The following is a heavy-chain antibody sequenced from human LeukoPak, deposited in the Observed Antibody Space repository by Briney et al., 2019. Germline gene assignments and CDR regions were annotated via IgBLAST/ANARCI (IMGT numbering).Heavy chain of an antibody. CDR1: GFTFSSYS. V-gene: IGHV3-7*03. D-gene: IGHD3-9*01. CDR2: IKQDGSEK. CDR3: AGGTGFIIKD. Sequence: GGSLRPSCAASGFTFSSYSMNWVRRAPGKGLEWVANIKQDGSEKNYVDSVKGRFTISRDNAKNSLYLQMNNLRVEDTAMYYCAGGTGFIIKDWGQGTLVTVSS. J-gene: IGHJ4*02.